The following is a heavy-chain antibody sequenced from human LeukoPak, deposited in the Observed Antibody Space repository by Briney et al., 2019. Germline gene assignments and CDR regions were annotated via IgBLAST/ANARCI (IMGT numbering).Heavy chain of an antibody. V-gene: IGHV4-59*08. CDR2: IFYNGST. D-gene: IGHD5-18*01. J-gene: IGHJ4*02. CDR1: GGSISHYY. CDR3: ARGDSYGYPYPRASN. Sequence: SETLSLTCSVSGGSISHYYFSWIRQPPGKGLEWIGYIFYNGSTYFNPSLKKRLTMSVDTSQKEFSLKLSSVTAADTAVYYCARGDSYGYPYPRASNWGQGTLVTVSS.